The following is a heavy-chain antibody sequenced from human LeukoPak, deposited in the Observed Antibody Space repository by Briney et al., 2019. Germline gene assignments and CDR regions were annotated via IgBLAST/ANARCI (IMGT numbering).Heavy chain of an antibody. V-gene: IGHV4-4*07. Sequence: PSETLSLTCTVSGGSISSYYWSWIRQPAGKGLEWIGRIYTSGSTNYNPSLKSRVTISVDTSKNQFSLKLSSVTAADTAVYYCAREAGTTVTTVDAFDIWGQGTMVTVSS. J-gene: IGHJ3*02. CDR2: IYTSGST. CDR3: AREAGTTVTTVDAFDI. D-gene: IGHD4-17*01. CDR1: GGSISSYY.